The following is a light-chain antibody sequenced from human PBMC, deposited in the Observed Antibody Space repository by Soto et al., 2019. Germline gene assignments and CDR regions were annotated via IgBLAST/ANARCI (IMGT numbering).Light chain of an antibody. V-gene: IGKV3-20*01. CDR2: GAS. J-gene: IGKJ5*01. Sequence: EIVLTQSPGTLSLSPGERATLSCRASQSVSSSYLAWYQQKPGQAPRLLIYGASGRATGIPDRFSGSGSGTDFTLTISRLEPEDFAVYYCHQYGSSPPVTFGQGTRLEIK. CDR1: QSVSSSY. CDR3: HQYGSSPPVT.